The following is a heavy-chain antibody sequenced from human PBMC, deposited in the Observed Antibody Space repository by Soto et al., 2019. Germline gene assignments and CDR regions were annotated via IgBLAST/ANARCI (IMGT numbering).Heavy chain of an antibody. D-gene: IGHD6-6*01. CDR3: ARDQGSSLSFDY. CDR1: GYTFTSYA. J-gene: IGHJ4*02. Sequence: ASVKVSCKASGYTFTSYAMHWVRQAPGQRLEWMGWINAGNGYTKYSQKFQGRVTITRDTSASTAYMELSSLRSEDTAVYYCARDQGSSLSFDYWGQGTLVTVSS. CDR2: INAGNGYT. V-gene: IGHV1-3*01.